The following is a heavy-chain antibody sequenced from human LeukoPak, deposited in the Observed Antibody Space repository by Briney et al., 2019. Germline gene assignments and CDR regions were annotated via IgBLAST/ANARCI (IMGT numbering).Heavy chain of an antibody. J-gene: IGHJ4*02. CDR2: IYYSGST. Sequence: PSETLSLTCTVSGGSISSNTYYWGWIRQPPGKGLEWIGYIYYSGSTYYNPSLKSRVTISVDTSKNQFSLKLSSVTAADTAVYYCARQGSRAAAGYWGQGTLVTVSS. D-gene: IGHD6-13*01. CDR3: ARQGSRAAAGY. V-gene: IGHV4-39*01. CDR1: GGSISSNTYY.